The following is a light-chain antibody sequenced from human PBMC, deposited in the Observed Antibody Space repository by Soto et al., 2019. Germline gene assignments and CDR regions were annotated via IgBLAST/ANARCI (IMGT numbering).Light chain of an antibody. J-gene: IGKJ4*01. V-gene: IGKV1-9*01. CDR2: AAS. CDR3: QQLHSYPLT. CDR1: QGISSY. Sequence: IQLTQSPSSLSASVGDRVTITCRASQGISSYLAWYQQKPGKAPELMIYAASTLQSGVPSRFSGSRSGTDFTLTISSLQPEDFATYYCQQLHSYPLTFGGGTKVEIK.